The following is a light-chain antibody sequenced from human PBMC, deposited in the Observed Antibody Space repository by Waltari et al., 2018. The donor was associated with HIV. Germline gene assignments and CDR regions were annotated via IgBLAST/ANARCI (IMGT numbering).Light chain of an antibody. V-gene: IGLV2-8*01. Sequence: QSALTQPPSASGSHGQSVTICCTGTTSEVGVSNYVSLYQQHPGKAPQLMIYEVSKRPAGVPHRFSGSRDGNTAYLIVSGLPAEDEAEYYCRSYAGSNNVVFGGGTKLTVL. CDR3: RSYAGSNNVV. CDR2: EVS. CDR1: TSEVGVSNY. J-gene: IGLJ3*02.